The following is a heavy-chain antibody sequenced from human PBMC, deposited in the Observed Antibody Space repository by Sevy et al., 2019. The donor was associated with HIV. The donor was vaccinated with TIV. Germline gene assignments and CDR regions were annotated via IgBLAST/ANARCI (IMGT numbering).Heavy chain of an antibody. Sequence: GGSLRLSCGASGFSFSNYVFHWVRQAPGKGLEWVAMISYDGRNKEYADSLKGRVTVSRDNAKNSLYLQMNSLRAEDTAVYYCARDGGCTSTSCLLYFDYWGQGTLVTVSS. CDR3: ARDGGCTSTSCLLYFDY. CDR1: GFSFSNYV. J-gene: IGHJ4*02. D-gene: IGHD2-2*01. V-gene: IGHV3-30*04. CDR2: ISYDGRNK.